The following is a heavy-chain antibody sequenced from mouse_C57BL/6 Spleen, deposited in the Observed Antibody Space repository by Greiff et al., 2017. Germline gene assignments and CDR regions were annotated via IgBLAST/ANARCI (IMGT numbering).Heavy chain of an antibody. CDR2: IDPSDSYT. CDR3: ARYDYDAGYYYAMDY. CDR1: GYTFTSYW. V-gene: IGHV1-69*01. D-gene: IGHD2-4*01. J-gene: IGHJ4*01. Sequence: QVQLQQPGAELVMPGASVKLSCKASGYTFTSYWMHWVKQRPGQGLEWIGEIDPSDSYTNYNQKFKGKSTLTVDKSSSTAYMQLSILTSEDSAVYYGARYDYDAGYYYAMDYWGQGTSVTVSS.